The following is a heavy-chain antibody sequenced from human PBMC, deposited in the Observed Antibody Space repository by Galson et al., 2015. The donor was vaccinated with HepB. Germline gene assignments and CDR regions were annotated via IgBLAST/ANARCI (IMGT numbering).Heavy chain of an antibody. V-gene: IGHV4-30-4*01. Sequence: ISSGDCYWSWIRQPPGKGLEWIGYIYYSGSTYYNPSLKSRVTISVDTSKNQFSLKLSSVTAADTAVYYCARALVVPRWGPDDYYYGMDVWGQGTTVTVSS. CDR2: IYYSGST. D-gene: IGHD2-2*01. J-gene: IGHJ6*02. CDR1: ISSGDCY. CDR3: ARALVVPRWGPDDYYYGMDV.